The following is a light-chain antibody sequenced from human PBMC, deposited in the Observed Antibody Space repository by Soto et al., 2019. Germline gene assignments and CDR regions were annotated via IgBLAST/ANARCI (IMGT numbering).Light chain of an antibody. Sequence: DIPMTQSPSSLSASLGDRVTITCRASQVIGVYLAWFQQKPGKVPKLLIYAASALQSGVPSRFSGSGSGTDFTLTISSLQPEDFATYYCQKYNSAPLTFGGGTKVEIK. CDR1: QVIGVY. J-gene: IGKJ4*01. V-gene: IGKV1-27*01. CDR2: AAS. CDR3: QKYNSAPLT.